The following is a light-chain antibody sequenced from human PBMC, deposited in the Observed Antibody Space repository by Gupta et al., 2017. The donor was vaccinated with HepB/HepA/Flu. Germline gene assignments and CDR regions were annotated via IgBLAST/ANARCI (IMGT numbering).Light chain of an antibody. CDR3: NAYTSISWL. J-gene: IGLJ2*01. V-gene: IGLV2-14*01. CDR1: SSDVGGYNY. CDR2: DVS. Sequence: SALTQPASVSGSPGQSITISCTGTSSDVGGYNYVSWYQQHPGKALIRIIYDVSNRPSGVSNRFSGSKSANTASLTISGVQAEGDYYYYSNAYTSISWLFGGGTKLTVL.